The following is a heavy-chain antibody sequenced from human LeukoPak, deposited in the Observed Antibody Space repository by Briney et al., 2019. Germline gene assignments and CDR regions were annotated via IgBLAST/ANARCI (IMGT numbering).Heavy chain of an antibody. Sequence: GGSLRLSCAASGFTFSDHYMDWVRQAPGKGLEWVGRIRNKANSYTTEYAASVKGRFTISRAKNSLYLQMNSLKTEDTAVYYCASLYGSGKRWVDPWGLGTLVTVSS. CDR2: IRNKANSYTT. V-gene: IGHV3-72*01. CDR1: GFTFSDHY. CDR3: ASLYGSGKRWVDP. J-gene: IGHJ5*02. D-gene: IGHD3-10*01.